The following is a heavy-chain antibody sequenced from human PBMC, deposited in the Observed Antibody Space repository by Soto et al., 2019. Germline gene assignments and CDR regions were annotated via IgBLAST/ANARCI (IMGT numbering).Heavy chain of an antibody. CDR1: GFTFSIYS. CDR2: ISSRSSTI. CDR3: ARDESHYVILQH. V-gene: IGHV3-48*01. Sequence: PEGSLRLSCAASGFTFSIYSMNWVRQAPGKGLEWVSYISSRSSTIYYADSVKGRFTISRDNAKNSLYLQMNGLRAEDTAVYYCARDESHYVILQHWGQGTLVTVSS. D-gene: IGHD4-17*01. J-gene: IGHJ1*01.